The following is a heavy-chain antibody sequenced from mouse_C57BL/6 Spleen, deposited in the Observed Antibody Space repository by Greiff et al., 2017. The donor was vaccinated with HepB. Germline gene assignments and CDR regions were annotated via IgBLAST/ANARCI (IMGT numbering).Heavy chain of an antibody. CDR1: GFTFTAYY. Sequence: EVQRVESGGGLVQPGGSLSLSCAASGFTFTAYYMSWVRQPPGKALEWLGFIRNKANGYTTEYSASVKGRFTISRANSQSILYLQMNALRAEDSATYYCARYTPELGFDVWGTGTTVTVAS. J-gene: IGHJ1*03. V-gene: IGHV7-3*01. CDR2: IRNKANGYTT. CDR3: ARYTPELGFDV. D-gene: IGHD1-3*01.